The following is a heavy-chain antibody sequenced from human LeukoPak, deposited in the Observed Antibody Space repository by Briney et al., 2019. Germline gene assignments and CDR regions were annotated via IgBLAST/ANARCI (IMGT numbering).Heavy chain of an antibody. Sequence: PGGSLRLSCAASGFTFSSYEMNWVRQAPGKGLEWVSYISSSGSTIYYADSVKGRFTISRDNAKNSLYLQMNSLRAEDTAVYYCAKDPIPLPWLDSSGYYVDYWGQGTLVTVSS. J-gene: IGHJ4*02. V-gene: IGHV3-48*03. CDR3: AKDPIPLPWLDSSGYYVDY. CDR2: ISSSGSTI. CDR1: GFTFSSYE. D-gene: IGHD3-22*01.